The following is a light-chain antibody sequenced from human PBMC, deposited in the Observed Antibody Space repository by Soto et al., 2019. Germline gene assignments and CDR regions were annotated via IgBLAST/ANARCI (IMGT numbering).Light chain of an antibody. CDR2: YAS. Sequence: EMVMTQSPATLSVSPGERVTLSCRASESVHSNLAWYQQKPGQGPSLLIYYASTRVTGVPDRFSGSGSGTEFTLTISRLQSEDVGVYYCQHYSNWPPTFGPGTKVEIK. V-gene: IGKV3-15*01. CDR1: ESVHSN. J-gene: IGKJ3*01. CDR3: QHYSNWPPT.